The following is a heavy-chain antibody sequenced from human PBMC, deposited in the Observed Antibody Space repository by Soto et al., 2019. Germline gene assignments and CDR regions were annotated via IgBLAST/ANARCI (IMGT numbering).Heavy chain of an antibody. CDR1: GFTFGYYA. CDR2: IRSKAYGGTT. CDR3: TXLVATIRMDYYYYGMDV. V-gene: IGHV3-49*01. J-gene: IGHJ6*02. Sequence: GGSLRLSCTASGFTFGYYAMSWFRQAPGKGLEWVGFIRSKAYGGTTEYAASVKGRFTISRDGSKSIAYLQMNSLKTEDTAVYYCTXLVATIRMDYYYYGMDVWGQGTTVTVSS. D-gene: IGHD5-12*01.